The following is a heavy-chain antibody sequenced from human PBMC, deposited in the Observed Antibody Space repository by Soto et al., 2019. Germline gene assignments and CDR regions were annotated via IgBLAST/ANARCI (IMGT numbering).Heavy chain of an antibody. V-gene: IGHV3-7*01. CDR2: TKQDGSEQ. CDR1: GFTFSTYW. CDR3: ARDVVVVGPTWSYYYMDV. D-gene: IGHD2-15*01. Sequence: EVQLVESGGGLVQPGGSLRLSCAASGFTFSTYWMSWVRQAPGKGLEWVANTKQDGSEQNHVDSVKGRFTISRDNAKNSLYLQMNSLRAEDTAVYYCARDVVVVGPTWSYYYMDVWGKGTTVTVSS. J-gene: IGHJ6*03.